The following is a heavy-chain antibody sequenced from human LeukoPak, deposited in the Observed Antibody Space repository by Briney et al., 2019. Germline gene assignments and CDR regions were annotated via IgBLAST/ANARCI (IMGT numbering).Heavy chain of an antibody. J-gene: IGHJ4*02. CDR2: IFPSDGST. CDR1: GYTFTRYS. D-gene: IGHD5-12*01. V-gene: IGHV1-46*01. CDR3: ARRYSGYAGDY. Sequence: ASVKVSCKASGYTFTRYSMNGVRQSPGQGLEWVGIIFPSDGSTVYGQKFQGRVTMTRDTSTSTVYMELSSLSSEDTALYYCARRYSGYAGDYWGQGTLVTVSS.